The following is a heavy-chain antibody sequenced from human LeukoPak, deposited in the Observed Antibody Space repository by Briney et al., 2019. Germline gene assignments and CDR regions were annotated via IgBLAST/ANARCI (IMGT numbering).Heavy chain of an antibody. Sequence: PGGSLRLSCAASGFTVSSNYMSWVRQAPGKGLERVSVIYSGGSTYYADSVKGRFTISRHNSKNTLYLQMNSLRAEDTAVYYCAGSTYYYDSSGLTYYYYGMDVWGQGTTVTVSS. V-gene: IGHV3-53*04. D-gene: IGHD3-22*01. CDR2: IYSGGST. J-gene: IGHJ6*02. CDR3: AGSTYYYDSSGLTYYYYGMDV. CDR1: GFTVSSNY.